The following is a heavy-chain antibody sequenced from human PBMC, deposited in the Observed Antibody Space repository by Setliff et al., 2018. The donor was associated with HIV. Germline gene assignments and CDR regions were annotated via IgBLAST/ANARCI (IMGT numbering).Heavy chain of an antibody. CDR2: MNPNSGNT. CDR1: GYTFTSYD. CDR3: ARGSYYGSGSNDAFDI. J-gene: IGHJ3*02. Sequence: ASVKVSCKASGYTFTSYDINWVRQATGQGLEWMGWMNPNSGNTGYAQKFQGRVTMTGNTSISTAYMELSSLRSEDTAAYYCARGSYYGSGSNDAFDIWGQGTMVTVSS. V-gene: IGHV1-8*02. D-gene: IGHD3-10*01.